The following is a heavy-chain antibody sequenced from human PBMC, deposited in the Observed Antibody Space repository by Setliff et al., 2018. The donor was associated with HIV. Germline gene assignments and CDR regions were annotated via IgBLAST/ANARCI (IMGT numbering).Heavy chain of an antibody. V-gene: IGHV4-38-2*01. Sequence: SETLSLTCSVSGYSINSGYFWGWIRQPPGKELEWIGNFYPSGSTYSNPSLRRRPTISVDTSKEQFSLSLTSVTAADTAVYYCARSHHNDLLGGYPYFASWGQGILVTVSS. J-gene: IGHJ4*02. CDR1: GYSINSGYF. D-gene: IGHD3-3*01. CDR3: ARSHHNDLLGGYPYFAS. CDR2: FYPSGST.